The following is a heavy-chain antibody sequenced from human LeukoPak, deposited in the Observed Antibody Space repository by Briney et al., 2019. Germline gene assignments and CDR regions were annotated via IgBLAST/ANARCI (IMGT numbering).Heavy chain of an antibody. V-gene: IGHV4-4*02. Sequence: PSETLSLTCTVSGGSISSSNWWSWVRQPPGKGLEWIGEIYHSGSTNYNPSLKSRVTISVDKSKNQFSLKLSSVTAADTVVYYCAGGSGSYYYLDYWGQGTLVTVSS. CDR3: AGGSGSYYYLDY. CDR2: IYHSGST. D-gene: IGHD3-10*01. J-gene: IGHJ4*02. CDR1: GGSISSSNW.